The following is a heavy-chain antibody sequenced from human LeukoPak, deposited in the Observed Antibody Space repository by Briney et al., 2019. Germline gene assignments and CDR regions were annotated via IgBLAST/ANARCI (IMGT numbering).Heavy chain of an antibody. CDR2: INPSGGST. J-gene: IGHJ3*02. V-gene: IGHV1-46*01. Sequence: ASVKVSCKASGYTFTGYYMHWVRQAPGQGLEWMGIINPSGGSTSYAQKFQGRVTMTRDTSISTAYMELSRLRSDDTAVYYCAICTVTTRYDAFDIWGQGTMVTVSS. CDR3: AICTVTTRYDAFDI. D-gene: IGHD4-17*01. CDR1: GYTFTGYY.